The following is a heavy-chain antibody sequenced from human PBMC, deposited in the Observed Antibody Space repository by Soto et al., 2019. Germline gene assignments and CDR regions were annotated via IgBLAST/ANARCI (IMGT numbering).Heavy chain of an antibody. J-gene: IGHJ6*02. CDR3: ARELPQRQGRNMDV. V-gene: IGHV4-31*03. Sequence: QVQLQESGPGLVKPAQTLALTCTVTGGAMTSGDQSWTWIRHRPGEGLEWFGYINHRGSLYYNPSLQSRVSMSVDTSKNQFSLKLSSVTAADTAVYYCARELPQRQGRNMDVWGQGPTVPVSS. D-gene: IGHD3-10*01. CDR2: INHRGSL. CDR1: GGAMTSGDQS.